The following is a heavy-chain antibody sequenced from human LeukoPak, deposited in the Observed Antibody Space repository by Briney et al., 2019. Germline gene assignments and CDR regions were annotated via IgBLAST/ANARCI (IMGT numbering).Heavy chain of an antibody. V-gene: IGHV3-23*01. CDR3: AKARLGRGDCCPFEF. J-gene: IGHJ4*02. Sequence: GGSLRLSCAASGFTFSSYAMTWVRQAPGKGLEWVSTISASGGNTYYADSVKGRFTISRDNSKNTLFLQMNSLRAEGTAVYSCAKARLGRGDCCPFEFWGRGTLVTVSS. CDR2: ISASGGNT. D-gene: IGHD2-21*02. CDR1: GFTFSSYA.